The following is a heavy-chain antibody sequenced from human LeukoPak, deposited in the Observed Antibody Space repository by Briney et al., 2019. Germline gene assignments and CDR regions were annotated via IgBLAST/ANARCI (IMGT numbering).Heavy chain of an antibody. CDR1: GFTFRTYA. CDR3: AREGWDTVDPRGVYYYYGMDV. V-gene: IGHV3-30-3*01. D-gene: IGHD4-17*01. J-gene: IGHJ6*02. CDR2: IADDGSNS. Sequence: PGGSLRLSCAASGFTFRTYAMHWVRQAPGKGLEWLAIIADDGSNSYSADSVKGRFTISRDNSKSTPYLEINSLRTEDTAVYYCAREGWDTVDPRGVYYYYGMDVWGQGTTVTVSS.